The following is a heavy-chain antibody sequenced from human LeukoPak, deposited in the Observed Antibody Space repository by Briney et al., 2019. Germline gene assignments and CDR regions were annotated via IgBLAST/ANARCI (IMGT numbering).Heavy chain of an antibody. CDR2: ISSSSSYI. V-gene: IGHV3-21*01. Sequence: PGGSLRLSCTASGFSFSIYALSWVRQAPGKGLEWVSSISSSSSYIYYADSVKGRFTISRDNAKNSLYLQMNSLRAEDTAVYYCARAGSGSLYYYYYMDVWGKGTTVTISS. D-gene: IGHD3-10*01. J-gene: IGHJ6*03. CDR3: ARAGSGSLYYYYYMDV. CDR1: GFSFSIYA.